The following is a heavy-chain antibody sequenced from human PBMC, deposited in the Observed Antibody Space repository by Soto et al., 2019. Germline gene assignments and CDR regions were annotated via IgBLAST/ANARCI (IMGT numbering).Heavy chain of an antibody. V-gene: IGHV6-1*01. CDR3: AREVVSTHRSGWYGVNYYYYGMDV. Sequence: PSQTLSLTCAISGDSVSSNSAAWNWIRQSPSRGLEWLGRTYYRSKWYNDYAVSVKSRITINPDTSKNQFSLQLNSVTPEDTDVYYCAREVVSTHRSGWYGVNYYYYGMDVWGQGTTVTVSS. CDR2: TYYRSKWYN. CDR1: GDSVSSNSAA. J-gene: IGHJ6*02. D-gene: IGHD6-19*01.